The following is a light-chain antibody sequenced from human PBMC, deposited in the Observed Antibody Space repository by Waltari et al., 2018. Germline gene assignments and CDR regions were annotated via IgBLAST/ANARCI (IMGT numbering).Light chain of an antibody. Sequence: QSALTQPRSVSGSPGQSVTIPCTGTSSDVGGYNYVSWYQQHPGKAPKLMIYDVSKRPSGVPDRFSGSKSGNTASLTISGLQAEDEADYYCCSYAGSPLFGGGTKLTVL. CDR2: DVS. J-gene: IGLJ2*01. CDR3: CSYAGSPL. V-gene: IGLV2-11*01. CDR1: SSDVGGYNY.